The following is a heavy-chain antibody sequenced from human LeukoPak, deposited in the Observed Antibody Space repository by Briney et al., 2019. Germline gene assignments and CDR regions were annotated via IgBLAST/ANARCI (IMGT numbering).Heavy chain of an antibody. CDR3: ARDDYGDSTRGLDY. Sequence: KTSETLSLTCTVSGVSVSSFYWTWIRQPAGKGLEWIGRIYATGNTNFNPSLKSRVTMSIDTSKNQFSLKLSSVTAADTAVYYCARDDYGDSTRGLDYWGQGTLVTVSS. CDR2: IYATGNT. V-gene: IGHV4-4*07. CDR1: GVSVSSFY. D-gene: IGHD4-17*01. J-gene: IGHJ4*02.